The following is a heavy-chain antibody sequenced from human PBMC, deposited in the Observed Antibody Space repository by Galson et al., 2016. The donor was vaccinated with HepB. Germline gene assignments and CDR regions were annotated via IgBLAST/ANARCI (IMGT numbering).Heavy chain of an antibody. CDR1: GFTFSKYA. CDR2: IHLAGRDI. CDR3: TKHEVRTHDY. D-gene: IGHD3-22*01. J-gene: IGHJ4*02. Sequence: SLRLSCAAPGFTFSKYALSWVRQAPGKGLEWISAIHLAGRDIYYSDSVRGRFTISRDDSNNMLYLQMNNLRDEDTAVYYCTKHEVRTHDYWGQGTLVTVSS. V-gene: IGHV3-23*01.